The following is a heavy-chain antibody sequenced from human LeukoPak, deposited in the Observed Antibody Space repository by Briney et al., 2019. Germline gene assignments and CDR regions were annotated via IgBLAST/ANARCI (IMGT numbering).Heavy chain of an antibody. J-gene: IGHJ4*02. CDR2: IYYSGST. D-gene: IGHD6-6*01. CDR1: GGSISSSSYY. CDR3: ARSIAARRPTSL. Sequence: KPSETLSLTCTVSGGSISSSSYYWGWIRQPPGKGLEWIGSIYYSGSTYYNPSLKSRVTISVDTSKNQFSLKLSSVTAADTAVYYCARSIAARRPTSLWGQGTLVTVSS. V-gene: IGHV4-39*07.